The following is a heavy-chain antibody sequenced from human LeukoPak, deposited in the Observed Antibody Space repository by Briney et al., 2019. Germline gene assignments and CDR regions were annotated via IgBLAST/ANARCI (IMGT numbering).Heavy chain of an antibody. CDR1: GGTFSSYA. J-gene: IGHJ4*02. Sequence: ASVKVSYKASGGTFSSYAISWARQAPGQGLEWMGRIIPIFGTANYAQKFQDRVTITTDESTSTAYMELSSLGSEDTAVYYCARGSGWYPFDYWGQGTLVTVSS. D-gene: IGHD6-19*01. CDR2: IIPIFGTA. CDR3: ARGSGWYPFDY. V-gene: IGHV1-69*05.